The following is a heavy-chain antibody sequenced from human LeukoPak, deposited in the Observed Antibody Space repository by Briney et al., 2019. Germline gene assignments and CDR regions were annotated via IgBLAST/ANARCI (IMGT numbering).Heavy chain of an antibody. D-gene: IGHD4-17*01. CDR3: ARDRGDYGGAVDY. V-gene: IGHV3-7*01. Sequence: GGSLRLSCAASGFTFSSYSMNWVRQAPGKGLEWVANIKQDGSEKYYVDSVKGRFTISRDNAKNSLYLQMNSLRAEDTAVYYCARDRGDYGGAVDYWGQGTLVTVSS. CDR2: IKQDGSEK. J-gene: IGHJ4*02. CDR1: GFTFSSYS.